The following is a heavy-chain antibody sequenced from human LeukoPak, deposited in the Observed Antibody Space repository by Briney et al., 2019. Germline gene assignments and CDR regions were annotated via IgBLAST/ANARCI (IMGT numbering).Heavy chain of an antibody. J-gene: IGHJ6*02. CDR1: GFTFSNAW. Sequence: GGSLRLSCAASGFTFSNAWMSWVRQAPGKGLEWVSAISGSGGSTYYADSVKGRFTISRDNSKNTLYLQMNSLRAEDTAVYYCAKDQSTQNTAMVPSTWYGMDVWGQGTTVTVSS. D-gene: IGHD5-18*01. V-gene: IGHV3-23*01. CDR3: AKDQSTQNTAMVPSTWYGMDV. CDR2: ISGSGGST.